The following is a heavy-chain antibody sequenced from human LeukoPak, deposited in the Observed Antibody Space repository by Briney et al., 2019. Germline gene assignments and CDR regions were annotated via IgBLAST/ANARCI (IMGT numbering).Heavy chain of an antibody. Sequence: PSETLSLTCTVSGGSISSYYWSWIRQPPGKGLEWIGYIYYSGSTNYNPSLKSRVTISVDTSKNQFPLRLSSVTAADTAVYYCARGYGDYGSYYYYGMDVWGQGTTVTVSS. CDR3: ARGYGDYGSYYYYGMDV. CDR1: GGSISSYY. J-gene: IGHJ6*02. CDR2: IYYSGST. V-gene: IGHV4-59*01. D-gene: IGHD4-17*01.